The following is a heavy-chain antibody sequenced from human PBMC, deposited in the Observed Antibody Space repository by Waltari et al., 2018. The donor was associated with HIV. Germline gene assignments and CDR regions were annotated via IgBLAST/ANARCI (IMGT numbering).Heavy chain of an antibody. CDR3: ARRSVYGDSFDY. CDR2: IYYSGST. D-gene: IGHD4-17*01. CDR1: GGSISSSSYY. V-gene: IGHV4-39*01. Sequence: QLQLQESGPGLVKPSETLSLTCTVSGGSISSSSYYWGWIRQPPGKGLAWVGSIYYSGSTYSTPSLTSGVTISVDTSKTQCSLKLSSVTAADTAVYYCARRSVYGDSFDYWGQGTLVTVSS. J-gene: IGHJ4*02.